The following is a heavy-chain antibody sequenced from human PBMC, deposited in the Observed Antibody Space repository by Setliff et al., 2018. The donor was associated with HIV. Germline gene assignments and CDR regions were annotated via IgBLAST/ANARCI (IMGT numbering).Heavy chain of an antibody. CDR2: VYHSGAT. CDR1: GDSVSGSNW. J-gene: IGHJ6*03. D-gene: IGHD3-3*01. CDR3: ARRPPPLQFLDSPSYYMDV. V-gene: IGHV4-4*02. Sequence: KTAETLSLTCNVSGDSVSGSNWWTWVRRSPQKGLEWIGEVYHSGATNYNPSLKSRVAMSVDKSENQFSLRLNSVTAADTAVYYCARRPPPLQFLDSPSYYMDVWGKGTTVTV.